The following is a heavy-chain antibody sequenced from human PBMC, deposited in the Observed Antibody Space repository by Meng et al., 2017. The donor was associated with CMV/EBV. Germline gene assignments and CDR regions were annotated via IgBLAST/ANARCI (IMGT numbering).Heavy chain of an antibody. Sequence: SETLSLTCTVSGGSISSSSYYWGWIRQPPGKGLEWIGSIYYSGSTYYNPSLKSRVTISVDTSKNQFSLKLSSVTAADTAVYYCPRHVHDFWSGYYPPYYYYGMDVWGQGTTVTVSS. CDR2: IYYSGST. CDR3: PRHVHDFWSGYYPPYYYYGMDV. J-gene: IGHJ6*02. V-gene: IGHV4-39*01. D-gene: IGHD3-3*01. CDR1: GGSISSSSYY.